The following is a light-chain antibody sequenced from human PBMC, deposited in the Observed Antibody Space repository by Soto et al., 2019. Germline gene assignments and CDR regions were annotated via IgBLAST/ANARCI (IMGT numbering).Light chain of an antibody. CDR3: QQHNQWPIT. CDR1: QSAGNF. CDR2: YIS. J-gene: IGKJ5*01. V-gene: IGKV3D-15*01. Sequence: EIVMTQSPATLSVSPGETASLSCRASQSAGNFLAWYQQKPGQAARLLIYYISTRATGIPARFSGSGSGTEFTLTINSLQSEDSAVYYCQQHNQWPITFGQGTRLEI.